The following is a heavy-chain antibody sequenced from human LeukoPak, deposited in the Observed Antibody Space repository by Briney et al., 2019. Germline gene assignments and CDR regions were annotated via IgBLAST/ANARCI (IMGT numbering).Heavy chain of an antibody. D-gene: IGHD5-12*01. CDR1: GYSFSTSW. CDR3: GRGAYSGYEFDC. CDR2: IYPGDSDT. V-gene: IGHV5-51*01. Sequence: GESLKISCRASGYSFSTSWIGWVRQMPGKGLEWMGVIYPGDSDTRYSPSLQGQVTFSADKSISTAYLQWSSLEASDTAMYFCGRGAYSGYEFDCWGQGALVTVSS. J-gene: IGHJ4*02.